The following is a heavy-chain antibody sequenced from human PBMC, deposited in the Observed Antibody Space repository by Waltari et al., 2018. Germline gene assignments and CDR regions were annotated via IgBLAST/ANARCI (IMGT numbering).Heavy chain of an antibody. V-gene: IGHV1-2*06. CDR3: ARERSSSSWNYYYYMDV. D-gene: IGHD6-13*01. J-gene: IGHJ6*03. CDR2: INPNSGGT. Sequence: QVQLVQSGAEVKKPGASVKVSCKASGYTFTGYYMHWVRQAPGQGLEWMGRINPNSGGTNYAQKFQGRVTMTRDTSISTAYMELSRLRSDDTAVYYCARERSSSSWNYYYYMDVWGKGTTVTVSS. CDR1: GYTFTGYY.